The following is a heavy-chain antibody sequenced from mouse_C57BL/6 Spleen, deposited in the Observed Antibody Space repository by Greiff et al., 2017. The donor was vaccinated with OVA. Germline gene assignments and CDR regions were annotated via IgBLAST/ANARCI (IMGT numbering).Heavy chain of an antibody. CDR1: GYTFTSYW. CDR3: ARSEGSLYGSRDAMDY. J-gene: IGHJ4*01. Sequence: VQLVESGAELVKPGASVKMSCKASGYTFTSYWITWVKQRPGQGLEWIGDIYPGSGSTNYNEKFKSKATLTVDTSSSTAYMQLSSLTSEDSAVYYCARSEGSLYGSRDAMDYWGQGTSVTVSS. CDR2: IYPGSGST. D-gene: IGHD1-1*01. V-gene: IGHV1-55*01.